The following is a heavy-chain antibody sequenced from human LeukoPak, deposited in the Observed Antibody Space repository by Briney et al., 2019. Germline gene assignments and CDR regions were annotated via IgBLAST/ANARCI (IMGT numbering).Heavy chain of an antibody. V-gene: IGHV5-51*01. Sequence: GESLKISCKGSGYSFTSYWIGWVRPMPGKGLEWMGIIYPGDSDTRYSPSFQGQVTISADKSISTAYLQWSSLKASDTAMYYCARLGSFCSGGSCYSDAFDIWGQGTMVTVSS. CDR3: ARLGSFCSGGSCYSDAFDI. J-gene: IGHJ3*02. D-gene: IGHD2-15*01. CDR1: GYSFTSYW. CDR2: IYPGDSDT.